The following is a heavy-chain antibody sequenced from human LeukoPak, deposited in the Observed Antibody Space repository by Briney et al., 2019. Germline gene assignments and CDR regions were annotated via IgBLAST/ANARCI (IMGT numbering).Heavy chain of an antibody. V-gene: IGHV4-59*08. CDR2: IYSSGSA. J-gene: IGHJ4*02. Sequence: SETLSLTCTVSGGSISPYYWSWIPQSPGKGLEWIGHIYSSGSANYNPSLKSRVTISVDTSKNQFSLKLSSVTAADTAVYYCARMGGYSGYATHWGQGTLVTVSS. CDR1: GGSISPYY. D-gene: IGHD5-12*01. CDR3: ARMGGYSGYATH.